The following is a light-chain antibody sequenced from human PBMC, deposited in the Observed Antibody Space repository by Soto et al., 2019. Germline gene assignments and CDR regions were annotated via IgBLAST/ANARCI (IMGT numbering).Light chain of an antibody. CDR2: DVS. V-gene: IGLV2-14*01. J-gene: IGLJ1*01. Sequence: QSALTQPASVSGSPGQSITISCTGTTSDVGAYNYVSWFQQYPGKAPKLMIYDVSTRPSGVSYRFSGSKSGNTASLTISGLQAEDVADYYCSSYTTTDTYVFGTGTNLTVL. CDR3: SSYTTTDTYV. CDR1: TSDVGAYNY.